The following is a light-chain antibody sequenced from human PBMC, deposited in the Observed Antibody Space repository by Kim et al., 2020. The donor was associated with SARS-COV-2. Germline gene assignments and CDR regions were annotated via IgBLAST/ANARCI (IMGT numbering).Light chain of an antibody. J-gene: IGLJ2*01. CDR2: DVT. CDR1: GRDVGGYSH. V-gene: IGLV2-14*01. CDR3: SSYTSTNTLV. Sequence: QSALTQPASVSGSPGQAITLSCTGSGRDVGGYSHVSWHQQYPGKAPKIMIYDVTKRPAGVSNRFSGSKSGNTAALTISGLQAEDEADYYCSSYTSTNTLVFGGGTQLTV.